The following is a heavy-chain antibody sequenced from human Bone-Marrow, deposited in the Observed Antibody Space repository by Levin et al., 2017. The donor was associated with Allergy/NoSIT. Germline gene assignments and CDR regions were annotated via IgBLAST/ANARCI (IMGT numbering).Heavy chain of an antibody. CDR3: AKHKTRAMGGIGLVPVDY. D-gene: IGHD3-16*01. Sequence: SQTLSLTCTVFGDSVTSDFWGWIRQPPGKGLEWVGCIYYSGKSYYNPSFESRVTLSADMSNKQVSLKLTSVTAADTAVYYCAKHKTRAMGGIGLVPVDYWGQGTLVTVSS. V-gene: IGHV4-59*08. J-gene: IGHJ4*02. CDR1: GDSVTSDF. CDR2: IYYSGKS.